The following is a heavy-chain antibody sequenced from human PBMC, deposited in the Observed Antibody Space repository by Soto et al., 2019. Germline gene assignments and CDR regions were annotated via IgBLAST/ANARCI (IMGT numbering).Heavy chain of an antibody. D-gene: IGHD6-6*01. Sequence: QVQLVESGGGVVQPGRSLRLSCAASGFTFSSYGMHWVRQAPGKGLEWVAVISYDGSNKYYADSVKGRFTISRDNSKNTLYLQMNSLRAEDTAVYYCAKDRPSIHPYYYYGMDVWGQGTTVTVSS. CDR2: ISYDGSNK. CDR1: GFTFSSYG. CDR3: AKDRPSIHPYYYYGMDV. V-gene: IGHV3-30*18. J-gene: IGHJ6*02.